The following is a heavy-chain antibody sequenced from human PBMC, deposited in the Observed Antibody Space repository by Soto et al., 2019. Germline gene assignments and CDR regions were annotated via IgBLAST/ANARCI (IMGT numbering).Heavy chain of an antibody. CDR1: GGSISSGGYS. Sequence: SETLSLTCAVSGGSISSGGYSWSWIRQPPGKGLEWIGYIYHSGSTYYNPSLKSRVTVSVDTSKNQFSLKLSSVTAADTAVYYCARGRGYSYGYLSWFDPWGQGTLVTVSS. D-gene: IGHD5-18*01. CDR2: IYHSGST. CDR3: ARGRGYSYGYLSWFDP. V-gene: IGHV4-30-2*01. J-gene: IGHJ5*02.